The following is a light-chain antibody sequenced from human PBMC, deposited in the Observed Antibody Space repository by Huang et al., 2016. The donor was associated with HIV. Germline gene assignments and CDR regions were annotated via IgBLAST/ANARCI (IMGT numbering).Light chain of an antibody. V-gene: IGKV3-15*01. Sequence: EIVMTQSPAALSVSPGERATLSCRASQSVSSSLAWYQQKPGQAPRLLIYGASTRATVVPAWFSGSGSGKEFTLTISSLQAEDYAVYYCQQYINWPPFTFGQGTKLDIK. J-gene: IGKJ2*01. CDR1: QSVSSS. CDR3: QQYINWPPFT. CDR2: GAS.